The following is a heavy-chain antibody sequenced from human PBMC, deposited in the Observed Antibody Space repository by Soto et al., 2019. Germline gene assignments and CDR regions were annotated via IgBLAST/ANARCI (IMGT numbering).Heavy chain of an antibody. V-gene: IGHV5-10-1*01. D-gene: IGHD6-13*01. Sequence: GESLKISCKGSVYSFTSYWISWVRQMPGKGLEWMGRIDPSDSYTNYSPSFQGHVTISADKSISTAYLQWSSLKASDTAMYYCARLSRIAAAGTYYYGMDVWGQGTTVTVSS. CDR2: IDPSDSYT. CDR1: VYSFTSYW. CDR3: ARLSRIAAAGTYYYGMDV. J-gene: IGHJ6*02.